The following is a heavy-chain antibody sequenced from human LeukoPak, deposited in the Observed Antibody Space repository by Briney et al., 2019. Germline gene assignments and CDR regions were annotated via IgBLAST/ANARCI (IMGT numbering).Heavy chain of an antibody. CDR1: GGSFSGYY. CDR3: ARGLDSSSWYANWFDP. J-gene: IGHJ5*02. V-gene: IGHV4-59*10. D-gene: IGHD6-13*01. Sequence: SETLSLTCAVYGGSFSGYYWSWIRQPAGKGLEWIGRIYTSGSTNYNPSLKSRVTMSVDTSKNQFSLKLSSVTAADTAVYYCARGLDSSSWYANWFDPWGQGTLVTVSS. CDR2: IYTSGST.